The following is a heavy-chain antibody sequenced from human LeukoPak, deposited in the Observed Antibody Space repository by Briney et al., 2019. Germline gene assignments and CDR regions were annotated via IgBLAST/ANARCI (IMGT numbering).Heavy chain of an antibody. CDR2: ISWNSGSI. J-gene: IGHJ4*02. CDR1: GFTFDDYA. D-gene: IGHD3-3*01. V-gene: IGHV3-9*01. CDR3: AKDGAPNYDFWSGYYYFDY. Sequence: PGRSLRLSCAASGFTFDDYAMHWVRQAPGKGLEWVSGISWNSGSIGYADSVKGRFTISRDNAKNSLYLQMNSLRAKDTALYYCAKDGAPNYDFWSGYYYFDYWGQGTLVTVSS.